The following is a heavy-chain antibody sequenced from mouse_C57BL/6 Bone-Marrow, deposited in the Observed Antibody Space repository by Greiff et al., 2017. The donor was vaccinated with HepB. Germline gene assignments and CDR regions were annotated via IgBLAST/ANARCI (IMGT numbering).Heavy chain of an antibody. CDR1: GFTFSSYG. Sequence: EVKLVESGGDLVKPGGSLKLSCAASGFTFSSYGMSWVRQTPDKRLEWVATISSGGSYTYYPDSVKGRFTISRDNAKNTLYLHMSSLKSEDTAMYYCARTDYYGSSSWFAYWGQGTLVTVSA. D-gene: IGHD1-1*01. J-gene: IGHJ3*01. CDR2: ISSGGSYT. CDR3: ARTDYYGSSSWFAY. V-gene: IGHV5-6*01.